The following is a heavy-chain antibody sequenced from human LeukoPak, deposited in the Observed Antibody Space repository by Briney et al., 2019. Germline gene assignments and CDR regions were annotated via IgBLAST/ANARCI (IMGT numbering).Heavy chain of an antibody. CDR2: INNDGRST. J-gene: IGHJ4*02. D-gene: IGHD2-15*01. V-gene: IGHV3-74*01. CDR1: GFTFSFYW. Sequence: GGSLRLSCASSGFTFSFYWMHWVRQAPGKGLVWVSRINNDGRSTGYAGSVKGRFTISRDNAKNTPYLQMNSLRAEDTAVYYCARDNEYCTGGTCRLDYWGQGALVTVSS. CDR3: ARDNEYCTGGTCRLDY.